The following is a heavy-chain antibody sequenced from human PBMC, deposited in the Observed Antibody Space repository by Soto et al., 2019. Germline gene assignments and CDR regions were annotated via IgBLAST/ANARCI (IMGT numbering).Heavy chain of an antibody. CDR3: AREEWFGQTPFDS. CDR1: GFTLNEFG. V-gene: IGHV1-18*01. CDR2: ISGHDGNT. D-gene: IGHD3-10*01. J-gene: IGHJ4*02. Sequence: QVQLVQSGAEVKKSGASVKVSCKASGFTLNEFGVSWVRQAPGQGLEGMGWISGHDGNTNFAQKYEGRVTMTIDSSTSTAYLELRNLRSDDTAMYYCAREEWFGQTPFDSWGQGTLVTVSS.